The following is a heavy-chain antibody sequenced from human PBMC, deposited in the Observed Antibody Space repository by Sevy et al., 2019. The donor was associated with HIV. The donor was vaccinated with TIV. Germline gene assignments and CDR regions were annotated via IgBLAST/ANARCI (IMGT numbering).Heavy chain of an antibody. D-gene: IGHD4-17*01. CDR3: ARDLEFYDNGDYGPAFMPDY. Sequence: GGSLRLSCAASGFTVSSNYMSWVRQAPGKGLEWVSVIYNDGSTDYADSVKGRFTISRDTSKNTLHLQMNSLRGEDTAVYYCARDLEFYDNGDYGPAFMPDYWGQGTLVTVSS. J-gene: IGHJ4*02. CDR2: IYNDGST. V-gene: IGHV3-53*01. CDR1: GFTVSSNY.